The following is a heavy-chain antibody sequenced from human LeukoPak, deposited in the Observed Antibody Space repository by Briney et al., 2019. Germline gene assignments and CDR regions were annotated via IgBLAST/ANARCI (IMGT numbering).Heavy chain of an antibody. J-gene: IGHJ4*02. CDR2: IYYSGST. CDR3: ASNRDGYNYPFDY. V-gene: IGHV4-59*01. Sequence: SETLSLTCTVSGGSISSYYWSWIRQPPGKGLEWIGYIYYSGSTNYNPSLKSRVTISVDTSKNQFSLKLSSVTAADTAVYYCASNRDGYNYPFDYWGQGTLVTVSS. D-gene: IGHD5-24*01. CDR1: GGSISSYY.